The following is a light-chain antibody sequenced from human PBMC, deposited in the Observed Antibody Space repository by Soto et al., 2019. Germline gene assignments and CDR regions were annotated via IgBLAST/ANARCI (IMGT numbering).Light chain of an antibody. Sequence: QSELTQPPSVSGAPGQRVTISCTGSSSNIGAGYDVHWYQQLPGTAPKLLIYGNSNRPSGVPDRFSGSKSGTSASLAITGLQAEDEADYYCQSYDSSLSGSVLGGGTKLTVL. CDR1: SSNIGAGYD. V-gene: IGLV1-40*01. CDR2: GNS. CDR3: QSYDSSLSGSV. J-gene: IGLJ3*02.